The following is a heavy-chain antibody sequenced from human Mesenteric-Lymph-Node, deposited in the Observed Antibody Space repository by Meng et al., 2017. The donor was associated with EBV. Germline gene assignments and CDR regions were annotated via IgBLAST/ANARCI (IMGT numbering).Heavy chain of an antibody. D-gene: IGHD1-7*01. CDR2: INADNGHPGNGNT. V-gene: IGHV1-3*01. CDR3: AKSGSMWPSFDY. CDR1: GYPITTYA. Sequence: QVPLLQSGAYVKKPGASVTVSCKASGYPITTYAMHWVRQAPGQWLEWMGWINADNGHPGNGNTKYSQKFQGRVTFTRDRSANTACMELSGLRSEDTAVYYCAKSGSMWPSFDYWGQGTLVTVSS. J-gene: IGHJ4*02.